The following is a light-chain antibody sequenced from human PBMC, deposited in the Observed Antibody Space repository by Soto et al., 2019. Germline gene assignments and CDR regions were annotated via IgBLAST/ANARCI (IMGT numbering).Light chain of an antibody. J-gene: IGKJ5*01. CDR2: DAS. V-gene: IGKV3-11*01. CDR3: QQYGGSPRIT. Sequence: IVLTQSPATLSLSHGERATLSCRASQSVSSYLAWYQQKPGQAPRLLIYDASNRATGIPARFSGSGSGTDFTLIINRLEPEDVAIYYCQQYGGSPRITFGQGTRLEIK. CDR1: QSVSSY.